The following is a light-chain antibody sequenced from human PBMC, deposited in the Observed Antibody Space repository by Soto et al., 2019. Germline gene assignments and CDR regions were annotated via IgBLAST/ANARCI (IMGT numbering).Light chain of an antibody. J-gene: IGLJ1*01. CDR1: SSDVGGYNY. Sequence: QFALAQPASVSGSPGQSITISCTGTSSDVGGYNYVSWYQQHPGKAPKLMIYEVSNRPSGVSNRFSGSKSGNTASLTISGLQAEDEADYYCSSYTSSSTLGVFGTGTNVTGL. CDR2: EVS. CDR3: SSYTSSSTLGV. V-gene: IGLV2-14*01.